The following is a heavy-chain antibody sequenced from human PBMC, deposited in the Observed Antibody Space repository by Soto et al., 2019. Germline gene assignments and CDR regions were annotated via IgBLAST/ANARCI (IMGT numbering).Heavy chain of an antibody. CDR1: GYSFTSYC. CDR2: NSAYNGNT. V-gene: IGHV1-18*01. D-gene: IGHD6-6*01. J-gene: IGHJ5*02. CDR3: ARGRPIAARPNWFDP. Sequence: ASVKVCCKASGYSFTSYCISWVRQAPGQGLEWMGWNSAYNGNTNYAQKLQGRVTMTTDTSTSTAYMELRSLRSDDTAVYYCARGRPIAARPNWFDPWGQGTLVTVSS.